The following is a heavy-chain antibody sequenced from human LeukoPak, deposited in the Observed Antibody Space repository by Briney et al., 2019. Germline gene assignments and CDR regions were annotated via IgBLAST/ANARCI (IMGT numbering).Heavy chain of an antibody. D-gene: IGHD2-15*01. Sequence: GGSLRLSCAASGFTFSSYEMNWVRQAPGKGLEWVSGINWNGGSTGYADSVKGRFTISRDNAKNSLYLQMNSLRAEDTALYYCARGRCSGGSCYNAFDIWGQGTMVTVSS. CDR2: INWNGGST. CDR1: GFTFSSYE. CDR3: ARGRCSGGSCYNAFDI. V-gene: IGHV3-20*04. J-gene: IGHJ3*02.